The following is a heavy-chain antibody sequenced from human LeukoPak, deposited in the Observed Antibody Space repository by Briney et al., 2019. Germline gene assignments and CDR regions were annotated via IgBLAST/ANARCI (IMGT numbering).Heavy chain of an antibody. V-gene: IGHV1-18*01. Sequence: ASVKVSCKASGYTFTSYGISWVRQAPGQGLEWMGWISAYNGNTNYAQKLQGRVTMTTDTSTRTAYRELRSLRSDETAVYYCARGLWFGEQFDYWGQGTLVTVSS. CDR1: GYTFTSYG. J-gene: IGHJ4*02. D-gene: IGHD3-10*01. CDR2: ISAYNGNT. CDR3: ARGLWFGEQFDY.